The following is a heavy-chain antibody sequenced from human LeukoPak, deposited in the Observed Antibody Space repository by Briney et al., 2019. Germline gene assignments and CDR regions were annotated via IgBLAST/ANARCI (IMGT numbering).Heavy chain of an antibody. CDR2: INHSGST. V-gene: IGHV4-34*01. D-gene: IGHD3-16*02. CDR1: GGSFSGYY. CDR3: ARFYDYVWGSYRTHFDY. J-gene: IGHJ4*02. Sequence: PSETLSLTCAVYGGSFSGYYWSWIRQPPGKGLEWIGEINHSGSTYYNPSLKSRVTISVDTSKNQFSLKLSSVTAADTAVYYCARFYDYVWGSYRTHFDYWGQGTLVTVSS.